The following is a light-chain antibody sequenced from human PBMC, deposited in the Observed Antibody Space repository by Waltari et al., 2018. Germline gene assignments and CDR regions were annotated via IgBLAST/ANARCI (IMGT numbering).Light chain of an antibody. V-gene: IGLV1-40*01. CDR3: QSYDTSLSVV. CDR2: GST. Sequence: QSVLTQPPSVSGAPGQEVTIPCTGSGPNIGDGYDVPWYQQLPRAAPKLLISGSTSRPLGVPARFFGSTSGTSASLAITGLQAEDEADYYCQSYDTSLSVVFGGGTKLTVL. CDR1: GPNIGDGYD. J-gene: IGLJ3*02.